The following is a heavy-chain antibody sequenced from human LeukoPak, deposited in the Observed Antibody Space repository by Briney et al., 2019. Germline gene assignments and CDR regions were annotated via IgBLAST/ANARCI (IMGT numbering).Heavy chain of an antibody. CDR1: GYTFTSYA. V-gene: IGHV1-3*01. J-gene: IGHJ4*02. D-gene: IGHD7-27*01. CDR2: INAGNGNT. Sequence: ASVKVSCKASGYTFTSYAMHWVRQAPGQRLEWMGWINAGNGNTKYSQKFQGRVTITRDTSASTAYMELSSLRSEGTAVYYCARDLKEYGPWGYWGQGTLVTISS. CDR3: ARDLKEYGPWGY.